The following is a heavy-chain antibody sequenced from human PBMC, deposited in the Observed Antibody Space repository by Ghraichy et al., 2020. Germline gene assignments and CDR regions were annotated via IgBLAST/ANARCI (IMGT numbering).Heavy chain of an antibody. CDR2: TYYSGSS. CDR1: GGSVGSGTYY. D-gene: IGHD3-22*01. Sequence: SETLSLTCTVSGGSVGSGTYYWSWVRQAPGTGLEWIGYTYYSGSSNYNPSLKSRVTMSVDTSKSQFSLKLSSVTAADTAVYYCARIRYYESSGSRNYFDSWGQGTLVTVSS. V-gene: IGHV4-61*01. J-gene: IGHJ4*02. CDR3: ARIRYYESSGSRNYFDS.